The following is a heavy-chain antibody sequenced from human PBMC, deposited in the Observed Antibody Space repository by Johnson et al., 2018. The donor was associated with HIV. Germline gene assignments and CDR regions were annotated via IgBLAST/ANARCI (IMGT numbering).Heavy chain of an antibody. CDR1: GFTFDDYA. J-gene: IGHJ3*02. V-gene: IGHV3-23*04. CDR3: AKDRVAAAGTGAFDI. D-gene: IGHD6-13*01. Sequence: VQLVESGGGLVQPGRSLRLSCAASGFTFDDYAMHWVRQAPGKGLEWVSAISGSGGSTYYADSVKGRFTISRDNSKNTLYLQMNSLRAEDTAVYYCAKDRVAAAGTGAFDIWGQGTMVTVTS. CDR2: ISGSGGST.